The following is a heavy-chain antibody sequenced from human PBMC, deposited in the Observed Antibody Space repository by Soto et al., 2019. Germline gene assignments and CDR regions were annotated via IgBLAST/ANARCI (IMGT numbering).Heavy chain of an antibody. D-gene: IGHD1-26*01. CDR2: ISAYNGNT. CDR1: GYTFTSYG. V-gene: IGHV1-18*04. J-gene: IGHJ4*02. Sequence: GASVNVSCKASGYTFTSYGISWVRQAPGQGLEWMGWISAYNGNTNYAQKLQGRVTMTTDTSTSTAYMELRSLRSDDTAVYYCARVVREWELLSYFDYWGQGTLVTVSS. CDR3: ARVVREWELLSYFDY.